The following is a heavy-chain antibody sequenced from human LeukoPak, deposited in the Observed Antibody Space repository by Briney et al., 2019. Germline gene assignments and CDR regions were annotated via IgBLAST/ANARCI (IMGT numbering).Heavy chain of an antibody. J-gene: IGHJ3*02. CDR1: GASIRSGDYF. CDR3: ARDCSGGSCYGAFDI. Sequence: SQTLSLTCTVSGASIRSGDYFWSWIRQPPGKGLEWIGYIYDSGSTYYNPSLKSRITISVDTSENRFSLKLSSVTATDTAVYYCARDCSGGSCYGAFDIWGQGTMVTVSP. V-gene: IGHV4-30-4*01. D-gene: IGHD2-15*01. CDR2: IYDSGST.